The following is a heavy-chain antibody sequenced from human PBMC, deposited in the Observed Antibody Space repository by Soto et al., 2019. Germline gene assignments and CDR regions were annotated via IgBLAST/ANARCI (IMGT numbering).Heavy chain of an antibody. Sequence: QVQLVQSGAEVKKPGASVKVSCKASGYTFTSYYMHWVRQAPGQGLEWMGIMNPSGGSTSYAHKVQGRATMTRDTSTSTVYLVLSSLRSEDTAVYYCARDLGAGDTSGYYFRYYYGMDVWGQGTTVTVSS. CDR1: GYTFTSYY. CDR3: ARDLGAGDTSGYYFRYYYGMDV. CDR2: MNPSGGST. J-gene: IGHJ6*02. D-gene: IGHD3-22*01. V-gene: IGHV1-46*01.